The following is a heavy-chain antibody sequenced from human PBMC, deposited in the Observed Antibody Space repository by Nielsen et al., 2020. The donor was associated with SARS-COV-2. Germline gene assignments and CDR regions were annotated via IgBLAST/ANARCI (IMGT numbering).Heavy chain of an antibody. CDR1: GGSISSYY. CDR3: ARHGGYYYYYYYMDV. CDR2: IYYSGST. Sequence: SETLSLTCTVSGGSISSYYWGWIRQPPGKGLEWIGSIYYSGSTYYNPSLKSRVTISVDTSKNQFSLKLSSVTAADTAVYYCARHGGYYYYYYYMDVWGKGTTVTVSS. D-gene: IGHD3-16*01. J-gene: IGHJ6*03. V-gene: IGHV4-39*01.